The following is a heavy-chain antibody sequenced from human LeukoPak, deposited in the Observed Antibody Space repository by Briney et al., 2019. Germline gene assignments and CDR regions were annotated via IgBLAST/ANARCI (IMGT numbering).Heavy chain of an antibody. CDR1: GASISNSY. J-gene: IGHJ4*02. Sequence: KPSETLSLTCSVSGASISNSYWNWVRQPPGMGLEWIGYIHSSGSTNYNPSLKSRVTISVDTSRNQFSLKMSSVTAADTAVYYCANSHDGKIVPFDNWGQGNLVTVSS. V-gene: IGHV4-4*09. D-gene: IGHD4-23*01. CDR3: ANSHDGKIVPFDN. CDR2: IHSSGST.